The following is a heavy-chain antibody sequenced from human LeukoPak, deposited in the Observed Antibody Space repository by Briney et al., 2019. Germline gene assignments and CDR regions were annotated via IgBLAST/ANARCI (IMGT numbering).Heavy chain of an antibody. J-gene: IGHJ4*02. V-gene: IGHV1-69*13. Sequence: ASVKVSCKASGGTFSSYAISWVRQAPGQGLEWMGGIIPIFGTANYAQKFQGRVTITADESTSTAYMELSSLRSEDTAVYYCARVGQRGDYAAVFDYWGQGTLVTVSS. CDR3: ARVGQRGDYAAVFDY. CDR1: GGTFSSYA. CDR2: IIPIFGTA. D-gene: IGHD4-17*01.